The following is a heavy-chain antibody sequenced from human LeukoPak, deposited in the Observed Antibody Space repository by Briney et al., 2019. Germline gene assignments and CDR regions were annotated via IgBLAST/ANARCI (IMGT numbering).Heavy chain of an antibody. Sequence: GGSLRLSCAASGFTFSSYAMSWVRQAPGKGLEWVSAISGSGGSTYYADSVKGRFTISRDNSKNTLYLQMNSLRAEDTAVYYCAPGGIAARSLFDYWGQGTLVTVSS. CDR2: ISGSGGST. D-gene: IGHD6-6*01. CDR1: GFTFSSYA. CDR3: APGGIAARSLFDY. J-gene: IGHJ4*02. V-gene: IGHV3-23*01.